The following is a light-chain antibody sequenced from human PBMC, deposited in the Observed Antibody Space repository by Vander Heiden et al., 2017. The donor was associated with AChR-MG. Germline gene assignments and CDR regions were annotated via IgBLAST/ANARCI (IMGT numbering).Light chain of an antibody. V-gene: IGKV1-5*03. CDR3: QQDTSYPYS. J-gene: IGKJ2*03. CDR1: QSISNW. Sequence: DIQMTQSPSTLSASVGDRVTITCRASQSISNWLAWYQQKPVKAPKLLIYKASSLETGVPSRFTRSGSGTEFTLTISSLQPDDSATYYCQQDTSYPYSFGQGTKLEIK. CDR2: KAS.